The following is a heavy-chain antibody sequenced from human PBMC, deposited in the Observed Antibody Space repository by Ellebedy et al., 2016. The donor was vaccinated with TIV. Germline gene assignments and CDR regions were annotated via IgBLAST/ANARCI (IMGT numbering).Heavy chain of an antibody. CDR3: AREGSYGTEDFDY. CDR2: IKQDGSEK. V-gene: IGHV3-7*01. CDR1: GFTFSSYW. Sequence: GGSLRLSXAASGFTFSSYWMSWVRQAPGKGLEWVANIKQDGSEKYYVDSVKGRFTISRDNAKNSLYLQMNSLRAEDTAVYYCAREGSYGTEDFDYWGQGTLVTVSS. J-gene: IGHJ4*02. D-gene: IGHD6-6*01.